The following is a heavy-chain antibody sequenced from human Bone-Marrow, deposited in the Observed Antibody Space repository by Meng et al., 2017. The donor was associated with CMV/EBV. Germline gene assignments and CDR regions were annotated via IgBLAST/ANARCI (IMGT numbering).Heavy chain of an antibody. Sequence: GESLKISCAASGFTFSSYWMHWVRQAPGKGLVWVSRINSDGSSTSYADSVKGRFTISRDNAKNTLYLQMNSLRAEDTAVYYCASYDFWSGYDYWGQGTLVTFSS. D-gene: IGHD3-3*01. J-gene: IGHJ4*02. V-gene: IGHV3-74*01. CDR3: ASYDFWSGYDY. CDR2: INSDGSST. CDR1: GFTFSSYW.